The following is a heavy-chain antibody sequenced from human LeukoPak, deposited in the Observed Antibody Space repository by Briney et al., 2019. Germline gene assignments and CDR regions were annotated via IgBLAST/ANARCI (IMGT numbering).Heavy chain of an antibody. Sequence: SETLSLTCTVSGGSIIDYYWNWIRQPPGKGLEWIGYIYYSGSTTYNPSLKSRVTMSVDTAKNQFSLKLRSVTAADTAVYYCARGDFCSKSNCYLRPMDVWGKGTTVTVSS. V-gene: IGHV4-59*01. D-gene: IGHD3-3*01. CDR1: GGSIIDYY. CDR2: IYYSGST. CDR3: ARGDFCSKSNCYLRPMDV. J-gene: IGHJ6*03.